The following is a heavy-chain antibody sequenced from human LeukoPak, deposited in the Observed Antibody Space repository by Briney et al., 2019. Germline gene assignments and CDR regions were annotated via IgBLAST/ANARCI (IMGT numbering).Heavy chain of an antibody. Sequence: GESLEISCKGSGYIFTSYWIGWVRQLPGKGLEWMGIIYPGDSDTRYSPSFQGQVTISADKSISTAYLQWSSLKASDTAMYYCARQDCSGGSCKGFDYWGQGTLVTVSS. D-gene: IGHD2-15*01. V-gene: IGHV5-51*01. CDR2: IYPGDSDT. CDR1: GYIFTSYW. CDR3: ARQDCSGGSCKGFDY. J-gene: IGHJ4*02.